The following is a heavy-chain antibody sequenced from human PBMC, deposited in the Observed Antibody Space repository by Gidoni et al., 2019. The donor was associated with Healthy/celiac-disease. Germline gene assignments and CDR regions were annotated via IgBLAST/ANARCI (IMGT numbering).Heavy chain of an antibody. J-gene: IGHJ4*02. CDR1: GFTFSNAW. CDR2: SKVKTDGGTT. CDR3: TTGHYSGSYFGANFDY. D-gene: IGHD1-26*01. V-gene: IGHV3-15*01. Sequence: EVQLVESGGGLVKPGGSLSLSCAASGFTFSNAWLSGVRQAPGKGLEGFGRSKVKTDGGTTDYAAPVKGRFTSSRDDSKNTLYLQMNSLKTEDTAVYYCTTGHYSGSYFGANFDYWGQGTLVTVSS.